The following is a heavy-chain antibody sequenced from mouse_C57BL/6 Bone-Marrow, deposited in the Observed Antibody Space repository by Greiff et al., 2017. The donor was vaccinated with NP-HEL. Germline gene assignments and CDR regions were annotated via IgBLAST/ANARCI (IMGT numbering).Heavy chain of an antibody. CDR1: GYTFTSYW. V-gene: IGHV1-64*01. Sequence: QVQLQQSGAELVKPGASVKLSCKASGYTFTSYWMHWVKQRPGQGLEWIGMIHPNSGSTNYNEKFKSKATLTVDKSSSTAYMQLSSLTSEDSAVYYCASLYGSSRYWYFDVWGTGTTVTVSS. CDR3: ASLYGSSRYWYFDV. J-gene: IGHJ1*03. D-gene: IGHD1-1*01. CDR2: IHPNSGST.